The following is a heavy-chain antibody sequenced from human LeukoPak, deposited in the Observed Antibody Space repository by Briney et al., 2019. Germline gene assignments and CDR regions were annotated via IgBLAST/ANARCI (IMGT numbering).Heavy chain of an antibody. D-gene: IGHD3-16*01. CDR1: GYTFSSHG. CDR2: INGAGDNT. J-gene: IGHJ4*02. Sequence: GGSLRLSCAASGYTFSSHGSTWVRQAPGKGLEWVSTINGAGDNTYYAETVKGRFTISRDNSKNTLYLQMHSLRAEDTAIYYCAKVSVCYGCYLDYWGQGTLVTVS. V-gene: IGHV3-23*01. CDR3: AKVSVCYGCYLDY.